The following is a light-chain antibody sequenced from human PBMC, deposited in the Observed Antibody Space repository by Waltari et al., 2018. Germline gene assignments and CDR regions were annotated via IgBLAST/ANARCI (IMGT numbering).Light chain of an antibody. CDR2: EVT. CDR3: SSYSYSSGTLVI. J-gene: IGLJ2*01. Sequence: QSALTQPASVSGSPGQSITLSCTGTSSDIGGYHYVSWYQQHPGKAPELIIFEVTNRPSGVSHRFSGSKSANTASLTISALQADDEADYYCSSYSYSSGTLVIFGGGTRLTVL. V-gene: IGLV2-14*01. CDR1: SSDIGGYHY.